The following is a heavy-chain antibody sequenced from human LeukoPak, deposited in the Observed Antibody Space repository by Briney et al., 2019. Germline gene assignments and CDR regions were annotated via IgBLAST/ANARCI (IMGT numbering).Heavy chain of an antibody. D-gene: IGHD2-2*01. CDR1: GGTFSSYA. V-gene: IGHV1-69*13. J-gene: IGHJ6*03. CDR3: ASGSPTDIVVVSAATYYYYYMDV. Sequence: SVKVSCKASGGTFSSYAISWVRQAPGQGLEWMGGIIPIFGTANYAQKFQGRVTITADESTSTAYMELSSLGSEDTAVYYCASGSPTDIVVVSAATYYYYYMDVWGKGTTVTVSS. CDR2: IIPIFGTA.